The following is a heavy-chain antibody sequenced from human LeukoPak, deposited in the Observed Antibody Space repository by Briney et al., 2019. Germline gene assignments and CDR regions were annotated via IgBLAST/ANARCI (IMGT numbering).Heavy chain of an antibody. CDR1: GFPFSSYW. CDR2: INQDGSEK. CDR3: ARVSGGGCCGVGTSYDYGGNPGFEEYDAFDI. D-gene: IGHD4-23*01. Sequence: GGSLRLSCVASGFPFSSYWMTWVRQAPGKGLEWVANINQDGSEKYYVGSVKGRFTISRDNAKNSLYLQMNSLRAEDTAVYYCARVSGGGCCGVGTSYDYGGNPGFEEYDAFDIWGQGTMVTVSS. V-gene: IGHV3-7*03. J-gene: IGHJ3*02.